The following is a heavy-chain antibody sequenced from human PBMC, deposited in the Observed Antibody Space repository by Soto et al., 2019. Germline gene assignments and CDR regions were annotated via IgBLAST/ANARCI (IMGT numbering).Heavy chain of an antibody. Sequence: QLHLVQSGAVVKKPGASGTVSCSASGYPVTAYYMHWVRQAPGRGLEWMGGINPATGAAKDTQTFQGRVTMTRDTSTSTVFMELSGLTSEDTAVFYCARGGGVGVAGSAAFDMWGQGTLVTVSS. CDR1: GYPVTAYY. CDR2: INPATGAA. V-gene: IGHV1-2*02. CDR3: ARGGGVGVAGSAAFDM. D-gene: IGHD3-3*01. J-gene: IGHJ3*02.